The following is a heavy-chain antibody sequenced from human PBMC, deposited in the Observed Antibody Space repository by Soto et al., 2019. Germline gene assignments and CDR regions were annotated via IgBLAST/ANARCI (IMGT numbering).Heavy chain of an antibody. CDR3: ARDLLTNMLAGRSNMDV. CDR2: IKQDGSEK. CDR1: GFTFSSYW. V-gene: IGHV3-7*01. Sequence: GGSLRLSCAASGFTFSSYWMSWVRQAPGKGLEWVANIKQDGSEKYYVDSVKGRFTISRDNAKNSLYLQMNSLRAEDTAVYYCARDLLTNMLAGRSNMDVWGKGTTVTVSS. D-gene: IGHD2-8*01. J-gene: IGHJ6*03.